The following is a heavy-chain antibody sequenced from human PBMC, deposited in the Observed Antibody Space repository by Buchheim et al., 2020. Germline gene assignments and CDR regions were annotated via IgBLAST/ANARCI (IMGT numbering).Heavy chain of an antibody. CDR3: AIPVRGAYHFDY. D-gene: IGHD3-10*01. CDR2: INYVGSKT. J-gene: IGHJ4*02. V-gene: IGHV3-30*02. Sequence: QVQLVESGGGVVQPGRSLRLSCAGSGFTFSTYGIHWVRQAPGKGLVWVAFINYVGSKTYYAASVKGRFTISRDNSKNMVYVQMNSLRAEDTAVYYCAIPVRGAYHFDYGGQGTL. CDR1: GFTFSTYG.